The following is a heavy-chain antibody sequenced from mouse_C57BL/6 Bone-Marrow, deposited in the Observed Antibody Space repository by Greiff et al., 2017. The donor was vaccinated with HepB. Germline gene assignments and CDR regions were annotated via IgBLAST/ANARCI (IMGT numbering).Heavy chain of an antibody. CDR1: GFSFNTYA. V-gene: IGHV10-1*01. J-gene: IGHJ3*01. Sequence: DVMLVESGGGLVQPKGSLKLSCAASGFSFNTYAMNWVRRAPGKGLEWVARIRSKSNNYATDYADPVKDRLTITRDDSESMLYLQMNNMKTEETAMYYCVRFLFAYWAQGTLVTVSS. CDR3: VRFLFAY. CDR2: IRSKSNNYAT.